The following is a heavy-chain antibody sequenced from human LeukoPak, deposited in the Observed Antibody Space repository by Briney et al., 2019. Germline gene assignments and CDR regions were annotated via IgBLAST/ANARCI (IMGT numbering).Heavy chain of an antibody. CDR3: ASHTTIFGVVINIPFDY. Sequence: SETLSLTCTVSGGSISSSNYWGWIRQPPGKGLEWIGSIYYSGSTYYNPSLKSRVTISVDTSKNQFSLKLSSVTAADTAVYYCASHTTIFGVVINIPFDYWGQGTLVTVSS. J-gene: IGHJ4*02. CDR2: IYYSGST. D-gene: IGHD3-3*01. CDR1: GGSISSSNY. V-gene: IGHV4-39*01.